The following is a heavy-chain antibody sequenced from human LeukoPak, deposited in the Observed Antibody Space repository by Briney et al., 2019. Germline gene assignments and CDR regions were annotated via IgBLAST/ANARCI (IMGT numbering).Heavy chain of an antibody. CDR3: TRRSTI. D-gene: IGHD5-24*01. CDR2: IKAKIHGETI. V-gene: IGHV3-15*01. Sequence: GGSLRLSCAASGFTFTSYWMSWVRQTPGRGLEWVARIKAKIHGETIDYAAPVRGRFIISRDDSRNTVYLQMNSLKFEDTAMYYCTRRSTIWGRGTRVTVSS. J-gene: IGHJ4*02. CDR1: GFTFTSYW.